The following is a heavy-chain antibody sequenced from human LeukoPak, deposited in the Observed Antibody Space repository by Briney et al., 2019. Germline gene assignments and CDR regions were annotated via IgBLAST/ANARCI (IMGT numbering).Heavy chain of an antibody. J-gene: IGHJ3*02. D-gene: IGHD3-3*01. CDR2: IIPIFGTA. CDR3: AGAASYDFWSGYYASGAFDI. Sequence: SVKVSCKASGGTFSSYAISWVRQAPGQGLEWMGGIIPIFGTANYAQKFQGRVTITADESTSTAYMELSSLRSEDTAVYYCAGAASYDFWSGYYASGAFDIWGQGTMVTVSS. CDR1: GGTFSSYA. V-gene: IGHV1-69*13.